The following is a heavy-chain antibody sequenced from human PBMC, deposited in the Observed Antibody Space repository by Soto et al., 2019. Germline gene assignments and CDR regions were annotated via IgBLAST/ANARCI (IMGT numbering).Heavy chain of an antibody. V-gene: IGHV3-15*01. CDR2: IKSKTDGGTT. CDR3: STANNYGRDWYFDL. CDR1: GFTFHDAW. J-gene: IGHJ2*01. Sequence: EVQLVESGGGLVQPGGSLRLSCAASGFTFHDAWMTWVRQAPGKGLEWLGRIKSKTDGGTTAYAAAVKDRFTISRDDSEKTVYLQMNSLKTEDTAVYYCSTANNYGRDWYFDLWGRGTLVTVSS. D-gene: IGHD5-18*01.